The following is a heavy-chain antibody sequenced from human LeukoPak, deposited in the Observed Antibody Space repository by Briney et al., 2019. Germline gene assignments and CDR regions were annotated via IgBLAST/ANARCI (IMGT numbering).Heavy chain of an antibody. J-gene: IGHJ6*03. V-gene: IGHV3-21*01. Sequence: GGSLRLSCAASGFTFSSYWMHWVRQAPGKGLEWVSAISGSGGSTYYADSVKGRFTISRDNAKNSLYLQMNSLRAEDTAVYYCARDRLNYDFWSGYFSNYMDVWGKGTTVTVSS. CDR3: ARDRLNYDFWSGYFSNYMDV. D-gene: IGHD3-3*01. CDR2: ISGSGGST. CDR1: GFTFSSYW.